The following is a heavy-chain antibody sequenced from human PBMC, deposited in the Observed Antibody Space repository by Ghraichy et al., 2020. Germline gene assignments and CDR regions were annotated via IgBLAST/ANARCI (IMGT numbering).Heavy chain of an antibody. CDR2: IYYSGST. V-gene: IGHV4-39*01. J-gene: IGHJ3*01. D-gene: IGHD2-2*01. Sequence: SETLTLTCTVSGGSISSSSYYWGWIRQPPGQGLEWIGSIYYSGSTYYNPSLKSRVTISVDTSKNQFSLKLSSVTAADTAVYYCASPSFPYCSSTSCYPPYAFDFWGQGTMVTVSS. CDR3: ASPSFPYCSSTSCYPPYAFDF. CDR1: GGSISSSSYY.